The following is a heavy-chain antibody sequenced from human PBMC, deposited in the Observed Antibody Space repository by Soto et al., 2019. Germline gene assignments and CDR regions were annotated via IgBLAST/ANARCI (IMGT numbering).Heavy chain of an antibody. CDR3: ARTDCSSSTCPSDLVGGTTMEY. V-gene: IGHV3-33*01. CDR2: MWYDGTNE. CDR1: GFTFSTYG. D-gene: IGHD2-2*01. Sequence: GWSLRLSCAASGFTFSTYGMHWVRQAPGKGLEWGAVMWYDGTNEKYADSVKGRFTISRDNSKSTLYLQMNSLRAEDTGVYYCARTDCSSSTCPSDLVGGTTMEYWGNGTQVTVSS. J-gene: IGHJ4*01.